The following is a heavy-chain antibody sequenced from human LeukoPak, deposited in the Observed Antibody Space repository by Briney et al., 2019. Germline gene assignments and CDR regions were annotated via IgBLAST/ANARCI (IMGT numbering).Heavy chain of an antibody. V-gene: IGHV1-2*02. J-gene: IGHJ1*01. D-gene: IGHD2-2*02. Sequence: ASVMVSCKASGYTFTGYYMHWVRQAPGQGLEWMGWINPNSGDTNYAQKFQGRVTMTRDTSISTAYMELSRLRSDDTAVYYCARLSSYCSSTSCYNFQHWGQGTLVTVSS. CDR3: ARLSSYCSSTSCYNFQH. CDR1: GYTFTGYY. CDR2: INPNSGDT.